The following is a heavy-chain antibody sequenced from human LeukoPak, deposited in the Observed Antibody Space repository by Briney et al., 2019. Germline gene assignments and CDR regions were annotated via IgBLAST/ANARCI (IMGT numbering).Heavy chain of an antibody. D-gene: IGHD6-13*01. Sequence: PGGSLRLSCAAYGFTFSSYEMNWVRQAPGKGLGWVSYLSSSGSTIYYADSAKGRFTISRDNTQNTLYMQTNSLRAEDTAVYYCARGDDSSSWIPYYYYMDVWGKGTTVTISS. CDR3: ARGDDSSSWIPYYYYMDV. J-gene: IGHJ6*03. CDR1: GFTFSSYE. CDR2: LSSSGSTI. V-gene: IGHV3-48*03.